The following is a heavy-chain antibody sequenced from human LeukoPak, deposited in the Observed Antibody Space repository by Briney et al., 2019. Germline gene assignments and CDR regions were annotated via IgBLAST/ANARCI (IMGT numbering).Heavy chain of an antibody. D-gene: IGHD4-17*01. J-gene: IGHJ6*02. CDR2: INPNSGGT. CDR1: GYTFTGYY. V-gene: IGHV1-2*02. Sequence: GASVKVSCKASGYTFTGYYMHWVRQAPGQGLEWMGWINPNSGGTNYAQKFQGRVTMTRDTSISTAYMELSRLRSDDTAVYYCARVRTVTTFEVFSRGYYGMDVWGQGTTVTVSS. CDR3: ARVRTVTTFEVFSRGYYGMDV.